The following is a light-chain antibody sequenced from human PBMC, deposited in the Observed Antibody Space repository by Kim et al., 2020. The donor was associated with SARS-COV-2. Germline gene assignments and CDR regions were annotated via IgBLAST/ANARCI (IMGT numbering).Light chain of an antibody. Sequence: QSALTQPPSASGSPGQSITISCTGTSSDVGGYNYVSWYQHHPGKAPKLLISEVSQRPSGVPHRFSGSTSGNTASLTVSGLQGEDEADYYCSSYAGSNTFVFGTGTKVTVL. CDR2: EVS. J-gene: IGLJ1*01. CDR3: SSYAGSNTFV. CDR1: SSDVGGYNY. V-gene: IGLV2-8*01.